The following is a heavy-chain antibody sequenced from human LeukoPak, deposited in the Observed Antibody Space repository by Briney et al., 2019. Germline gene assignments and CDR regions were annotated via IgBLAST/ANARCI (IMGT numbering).Heavy chain of an antibody. CDR3: ARGGRYYYDSSGYYRFDY. CDR1: GGSISSSSYY. CDR2: IYYSGST. J-gene: IGHJ4*02. Sequence: SETLSLTCIVSGGSISSSSYYWGWIRQPPGKGLEWIGSIYYSGSTYYNPSLKSRVTISVDTSKNQFSLKLSSVTAADTAVYYCARGGRYYYDSSGYYRFDYWGQGTLVTVSS. V-gene: IGHV4-39*07. D-gene: IGHD3-22*01.